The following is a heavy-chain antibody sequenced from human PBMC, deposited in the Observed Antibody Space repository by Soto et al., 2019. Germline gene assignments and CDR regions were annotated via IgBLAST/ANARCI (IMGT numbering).Heavy chain of an antibody. CDR3: ARISKGYFSGGSCYPTNLYYYYYYMDV. J-gene: IGHJ6*03. CDR2: INNSRST. D-gene: IGHD2-15*01. V-gene: IGHV4-39*07. CDR1: GGSISSSSYY. Sequence: SETLSLTCTVSGGSISSSSYYWGWIRQPPGKGLEWIGRINNSRSTNYNPSLKIRVTISVDTSKNQFSLKLSSVTAADTAVYYCARISKGYFSGGSCYPTNLYYYYYYMDVWGKGTTVTVSS.